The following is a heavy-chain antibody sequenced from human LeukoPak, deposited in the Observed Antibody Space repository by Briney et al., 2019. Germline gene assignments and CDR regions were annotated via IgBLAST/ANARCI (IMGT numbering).Heavy chain of an antibody. D-gene: IGHD2-15*01. V-gene: IGHV1-18*01. CDR2: ISAYNGNT. Sequence: GASVKVSCKASGYTFTSYGIGCVRQAPGQGLEWMGWISAYNGNTNYAQKLQGRVTMTTDTSTSAAYMELRSLRSDDTAVYYCARVCCSGGSSYYFDYWGQGTLVTVSS. J-gene: IGHJ4*02. CDR3: ARVCCSGGSSYYFDY. CDR1: GYTFTSYG.